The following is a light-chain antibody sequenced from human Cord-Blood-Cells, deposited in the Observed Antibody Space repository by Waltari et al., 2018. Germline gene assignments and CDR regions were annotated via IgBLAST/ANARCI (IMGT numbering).Light chain of an antibody. V-gene: IGLV2-23*01. Sequence: SALTPSAPVSGAPGQSITISATGTSSHVGGCYLVFWYQQHPGKAPKLMIYEGSKRPSGVSNRFSGSKSGNTASLTISGLQAEDEADYYCCSYAGSSTWVFGGGTKLTVL. CDR3: CSYAGSSTWV. J-gene: IGLJ3*02. CDR1: SSHVGGCYL. CDR2: EGS.